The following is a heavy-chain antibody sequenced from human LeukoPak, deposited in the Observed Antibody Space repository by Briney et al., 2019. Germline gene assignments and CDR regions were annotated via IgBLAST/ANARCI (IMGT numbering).Heavy chain of an antibody. V-gene: IGHV1-2*04. CDR3: ARGSYYDEWYFDY. D-gene: IGHD3-22*01. CDR1: GYIFSDYY. CDR2: INPNSGGT. J-gene: IGHJ4*02. Sequence: ASVKVSCKASGYIFSDYYMHWVRQAPGQGLEWMGWINPNSGGTNYAQKFQGWVTMTRDTSTSTAYMELSRLRSDDTAVYYCARGSYYDEWYFDYWGQGTLVTVSS.